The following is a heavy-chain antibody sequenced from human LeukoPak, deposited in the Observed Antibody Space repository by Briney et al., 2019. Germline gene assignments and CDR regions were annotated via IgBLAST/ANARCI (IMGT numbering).Heavy chain of an antibody. Sequence: GGSLRLSCAASGFTFSSYGMHWARQAPGKGLEWVAFIRYDGSNKYYADSVKGRFTISRDNSKNTLYLQMNSLRAEDTAVYYCAKAWLTHIVVVVAAVDYWGQGTLVTVSS. CDR3: AKAWLTHIVVVVAAVDY. V-gene: IGHV3-30*02. D-gene: IGHD2-15*01. CDR1: GFTFSSYG. J-gene: IGHJ4*02. CDR2: IRYDGSNK.